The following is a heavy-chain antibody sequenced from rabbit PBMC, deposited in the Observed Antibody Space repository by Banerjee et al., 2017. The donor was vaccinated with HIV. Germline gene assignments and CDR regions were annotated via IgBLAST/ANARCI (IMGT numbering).Heavy chain of an antibody. J-gene: IGHJ2*01. Sequence: QSLEESGGDLVKPGGSLTLTCTASGFSFSSSYYMCWVRQAPGKGLEWIGCISSGGGTTYYASWAKGRFTMSKTSSTTVTLQMTSLTAADTATYFCARWSTGSGASYAFDPWGPGTLVTVS. CDR1: GFSFSSSYY. CDR2: ISSGGGTT. CDR3: ARWSTGSGASYAFDP. V-gene: IGHV1S40*01. D-gene: IGHD7-1*01.